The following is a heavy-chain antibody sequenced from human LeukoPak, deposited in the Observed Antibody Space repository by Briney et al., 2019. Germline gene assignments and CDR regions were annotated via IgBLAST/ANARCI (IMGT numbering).Heavy chain of an antibody. Sequence: GGSLRLSCAASGFTFSIYGMHWVRQAPGKGLEWVALISNDGSNKYYADSVKGRFTISRDNSKNTLYLQMNSLRAEDTAVYYCASPGGDYVGVDYYGMDVWGKGTTVTVSS. CDR2: ISNDGSNK. CDR1: GFTFSIYG. J-gene: IGHJ6*04. CDR3: ASPGGDYVGVDYYGMDV. D-gene: IGHD4-17*01. V-gene: IGHV3-30*03.